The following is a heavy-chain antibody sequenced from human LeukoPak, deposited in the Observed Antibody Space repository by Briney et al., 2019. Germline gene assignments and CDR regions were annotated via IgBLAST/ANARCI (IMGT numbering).Heavy chain of an antibody. V-gene: IGHV1-8*01. CDR2: MNPNSGNT. CDR1: GYTFTSYD. J-gene: IGHJ5*02. CDR3: ARGRGDILTGYQGRWFDP. Sequence: ASVKVSCKASGYTFTSYDINWVRQATGQGLEWVGWMNPNSGNTGYAQKFQGRVTMTRNTSISTAYMELSSLRSEDTAVYYCARGRGDILTGYQGRWFDPWGQGTLVTVSS. D-gene: IGHD3-9*01.